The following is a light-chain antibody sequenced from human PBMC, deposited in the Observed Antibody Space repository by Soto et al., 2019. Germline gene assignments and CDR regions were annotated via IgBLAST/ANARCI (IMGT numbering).Light chain of an antibody. CDR3: AAWDGSLKGYV. Sequence: QSVLTQPPSASGTPGQRVTIPCSGRFSNIGSNPVNWYQQLPGTAHKLLIYSNNPRPSGVPDGFSGSKSGTSASLAISWLQSEDEADYYCAAWDGSLKGYVFGTGTKRTVL. CDR1: FSNIGSNP. J-gene: IGLJ1*01. CDR2: SNN. V-gene: IGLV1-44*01.